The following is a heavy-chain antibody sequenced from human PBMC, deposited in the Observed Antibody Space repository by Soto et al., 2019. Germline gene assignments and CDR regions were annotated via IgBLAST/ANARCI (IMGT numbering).Heavy chain of an antibody. V-gene: IGHV1-18*01. Sequence: ASVKVSCKASGYTFTSYGISWVRQAPGQGLEWMGWISAYNGNTNYAQKLQGRVTMTTDTSTSTAYMELRSLRSDDTAVYYCARDHQNTYYYGSGSRGDYWGQGTMVTVYS. J-gene: IGHJ4*02. CDR3: ARDHQNTYYYGSGSRGDY. D-gene: IGHD3-10*01. CDR1: GYTFTSYG. CDR2: ISAYNGNT.